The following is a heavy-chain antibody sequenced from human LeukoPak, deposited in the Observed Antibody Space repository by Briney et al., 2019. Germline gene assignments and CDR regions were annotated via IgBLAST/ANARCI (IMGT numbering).Heavy chain of an antibody. J-gene: IGHJ6*02. CDR1: GFTFSSYS. D-gene: IGHD1-1*01. Sequence: PGGSLRLSCAASGFTFSSYSMNWVRQAPGKGLEWVSSISTSSTYIYYADSVKGRFTISRDNAKNSLYLQMNSLRAEDTAVYYCARDREVGTTGTTASGYSRRPRGVYGMDVWGQGTTVTVSS. CDR3: ARDREVGTTGTTASGYSRRPRGVYGMDV. CDR2: ISTSSTYI. V-gene: IGHV3-21*01.